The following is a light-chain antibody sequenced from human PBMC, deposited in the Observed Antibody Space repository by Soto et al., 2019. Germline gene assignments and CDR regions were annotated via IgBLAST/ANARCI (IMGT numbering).Light chain of an antibody. CDR1: QSVSTNY. J-gene: IGKJ1*01. Sequence: EIVLTQSPGTLSLSPGERATLSCRASQSVSTNYLAWYQRKPGQAPRLLIYGASSRAAAIPNRFSSSGSGTDFTLTITRLKAEDFAVYYCQQYGSSPPTFGQGTKVEIK. V-gene: IGKV3-20*01. CDR3: QQYGSSPPT. CDR2: GAS.